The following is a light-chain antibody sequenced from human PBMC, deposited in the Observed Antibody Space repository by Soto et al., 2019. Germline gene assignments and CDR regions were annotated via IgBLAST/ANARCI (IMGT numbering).Light chain of an antibody. J-gene: IGKJ3*01. CDR1: QSVSSTF. Sequence: EIVLTQSPGTLSLTPGERATLSCRASQSVSSTFLAWYQQKPGQAPKVLIYGASTRATGIPDRFSGSGSGTDFTLTISRLEPEDFAMYYCQQYGTSPLTFGPGTKVDI. V-gene: IGKV3-20*01. CDR2: GAS. CDR3: QQYGTSPLT.